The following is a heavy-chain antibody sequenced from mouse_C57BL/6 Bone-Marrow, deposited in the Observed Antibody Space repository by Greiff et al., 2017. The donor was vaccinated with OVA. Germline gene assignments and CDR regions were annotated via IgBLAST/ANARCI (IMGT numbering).Heavy chain of an antibody. V-gene: IGHV1-81*01. CDR3: ARRRAWFAY. Sequence: LVESGAELARPGASVKLSCKASGYTFTSYGISWVKQRTGQGLEWIGEIYPRSGNTYYNEKFKGKATLTADKSSSTAYMELRSLTSEDSAVYFCARRRAWFAYWGQGTLVTVSA. J-gene: IGHJ3*01. CDR2: IYPRSGNT. CDR1: GYTFTSYG.